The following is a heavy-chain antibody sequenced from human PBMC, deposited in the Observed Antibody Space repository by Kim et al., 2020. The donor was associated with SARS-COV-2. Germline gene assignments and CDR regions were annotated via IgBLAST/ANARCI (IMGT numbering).Heavy chain of an antibody. CDR3: AKKGGCAGGTYGLDH. J-gene: IGHJ4*02. Sequence: ADSVKGRFTISRDKSKNTVYLQVSILRAEDTAVYYCAKKGGCAGGTYGLDHWGQGTLVIVSS. D-gene: IGHD3-16*01. V-gene: IGHV3-23*01.